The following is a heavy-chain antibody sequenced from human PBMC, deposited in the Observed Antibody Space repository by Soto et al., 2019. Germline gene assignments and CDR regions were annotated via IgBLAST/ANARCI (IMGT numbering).Heavy chain of an antibody. CDR2: IYPGDSDT. CDR3: ARGDYYDSSGYYYAEYFQH. CDR1: GYSFTSYW. D-gene: IGHD3-22*01. Sequence: GESLKISCKGSGYSFTSYWIGWVRQMPGKGLEWMGIIYPGDSDTRYSPSFQGQVTISADKSISTAYLQWSSLKASDTAMYYCARGDYYDSSGYYYAEYFQHWGQGTLVTVSS. V-gene: IGHV5-51*01. J-gene: IGHJ1*01.